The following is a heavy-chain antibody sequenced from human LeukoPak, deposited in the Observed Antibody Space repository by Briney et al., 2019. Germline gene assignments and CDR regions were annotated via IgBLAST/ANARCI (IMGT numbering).Heavy chain of an antibody. CDR1: GFTFSSYA. J-gene: IGHJ4*02. Sequence: GGSLRLSCAASGFTFSSYATTWVRQAPGKGLEWVSTISGRGSSTYYADSVKGRFTISRDNSKNTLYLQMNSLRAEDTAVYYCAKTRAEMAATPDDYWGQGTLVTVSS. D-gene: IGHD5-24*01. V-gene: IGHV3-23*01. CDR2: ISGRGSST. CDR3: AKTRAEMAATPDDY.